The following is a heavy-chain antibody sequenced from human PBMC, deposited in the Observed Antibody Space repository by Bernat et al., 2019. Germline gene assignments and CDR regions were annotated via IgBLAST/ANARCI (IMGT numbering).Heavy chain of an antibody. J-gene: IGHJ4*02. CDR1: GFTFSNYD. D-gene: IGHD1-26*01. CDR3: AGDGGGYYDNRPTGYYFDY. CDR2: INYDGTNK. Sequence: QVQLVESGGGVVQPGRSLRLSCAASGFTFSNYDIHWVRQAPGKGLEWVAFINYDGTNKYYADSVKGRCTISRDNSKNPLFLQINRLEAEDKAVDYCAGDGGGYYDNRPTGYYFDYWGQGTLVTVSS. V-gene: IGHV3-33*01.